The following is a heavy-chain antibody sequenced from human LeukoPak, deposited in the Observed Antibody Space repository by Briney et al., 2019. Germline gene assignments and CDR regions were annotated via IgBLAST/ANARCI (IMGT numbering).Heavy chain of an antibody. CDR3: AKGGVAAYYYYYMDV. J-gene: IGHJ6*03. D-gene: IGHD6-19*01. Sequence: GGSLRLSCAASGFTFSSYEMNWVRQAPGKGLEWVSYISSSGSTIYYADSVKGRFTISRDNAKNSLYLQMNSLRADDTAVYYCAKGGVAAYYYYYMDVWGKGTTVTVSS. CDR2: ISSSGSTI. V-gene: IGHV3-48*03. CDR1: GFTFSSYE.